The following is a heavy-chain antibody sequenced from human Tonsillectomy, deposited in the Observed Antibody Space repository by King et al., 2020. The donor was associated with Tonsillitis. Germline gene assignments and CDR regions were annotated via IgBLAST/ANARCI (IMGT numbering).Heavy chain of an antibody. CDR1: GYTFTDYY. D-gene: IGHD1-26*01. V-gene: IGHV1-2*02. CDR2: INPSSGGT. Sequence: VQLEESGAEVRKPGAPVKVPCKASGYTFTDYYIHWVRQAPGQGLEWMGWINPSSGGTNCAQKFQGRVTMTRDTSISTAYMKLSRLRSDDTAVYYCARGPRVGATRYSYCYGMDVWGQGTTVTVSS. J-gene: IGHJ6*02. CDR3: ARGPRVGATRYSYCYGMDV.